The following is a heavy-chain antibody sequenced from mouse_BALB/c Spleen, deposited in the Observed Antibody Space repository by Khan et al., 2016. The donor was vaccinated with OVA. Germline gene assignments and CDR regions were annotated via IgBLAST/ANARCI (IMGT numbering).Heavy chain of an antibody. J-gene: IGHJ3*01. D-gene: IGHD2-1*01. V-gene: IGHV14-3*02. Sequence: MQLEESGAELVKPGASVKLSCTASGFNIKDTYMHWVKQRPEQGLEWIGRIDPANGNTKYDPKFQGKATITADTSSNTAYLQLSSLTSEDTAVYYCARSYYGNYLLAYWGQGTLVTVSA. CDR3: ARSYYGNYLLAY. CDR1: GFNIKDTY. CDR2: IDPANGNT.